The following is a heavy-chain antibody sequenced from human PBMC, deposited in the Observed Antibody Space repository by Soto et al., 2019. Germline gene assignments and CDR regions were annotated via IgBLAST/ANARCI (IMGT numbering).Heavy chain of an antibody. J-gene: IGHJ4*02. Sequence: GWSLRLSCASSGFSVIGNYMGWVRQAPGKGLEWVSAIYSGGSTHYADSVKGRFTISRDNSKNTLYLQMNSLRAEETAVYYCARASSRWGSDAAHWGQGTLVTVSS. CDR3: ARASSRWGSDAAH. CDR2: IYSGGST. D-gene: IGHD7-27*01. V-gene: IGHV3-53*01. CDR1: GFSVIGNY.